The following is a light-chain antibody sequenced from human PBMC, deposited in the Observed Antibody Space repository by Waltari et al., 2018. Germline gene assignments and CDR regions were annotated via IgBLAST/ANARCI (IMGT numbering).Light chain of an antibody. CDR1: QSVSSN. V-gene: IGKV3-15*01. CDR2: GAS. CDR3: QQYNNWPPHT. J-gene: IGKJ4*01. Sequence: EIVMTQSPATLSVSPGERATLSCRASQSVSSNLAWYQQKPGQAPRLLIYGASTRATGIPARFSGSGSGTEFTLTISSPQSEDFAVYYCQQYNNWPPHTFGGGTKVEIK.